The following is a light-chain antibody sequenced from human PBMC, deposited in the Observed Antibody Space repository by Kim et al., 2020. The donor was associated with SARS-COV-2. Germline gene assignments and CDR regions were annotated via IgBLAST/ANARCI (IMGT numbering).Light chain of an antibody. CDR3: SSYAGRNNLV. V-gene: IGLV2-8*01. CDR1: SSDVGDYNY. Sequence: QSVTISCTGTSSDVGDYNYVSWYQQHQGKAPKLMIYEVSKRPSGGPDRFSGSKSGNTASLTVSGLQAEDEADYYCSSYAGRNNLVFGGGTQLTVL. J-gene: IGLJ3*02. CDR2: EVS.